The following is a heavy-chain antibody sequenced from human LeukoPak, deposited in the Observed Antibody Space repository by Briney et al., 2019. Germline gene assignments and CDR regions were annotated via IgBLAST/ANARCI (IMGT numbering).Heavy chain of an antibody. CDR3: TTPNGVPAARYYYYYGMDV. D-gene: IGHD2-2*01. Sequence: GGSLRLSCAASGFTFSNAWMNWVRQAPGKGLEWVGRIKSKTDGGTTDYAAPVKGRFTISRDDSKTTLYLQMNSLKTEDTAVYYCTTPNGVPAARYYYYYGMDVWGQGTTVTVSS. CDR2: IKSKTDGGTT. J-gene: IGHJ6*02. CDR1: GFTFSNAW. V-gene: IGHV3-15*07.